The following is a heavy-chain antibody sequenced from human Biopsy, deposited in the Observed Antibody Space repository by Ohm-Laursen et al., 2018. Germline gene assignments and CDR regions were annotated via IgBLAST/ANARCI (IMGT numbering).Heavy chain of an antibody. CDR1: GGPIDSYY. V-gene: IGHV4-59*12. CDR3: ASAGYNPDWNFDL. CDR2: IYFTGRT. J-gene: IGHJ2*01. D-gene: IGHD5-24*01. Sequence: SETLSLTCTVSGGPIDSYYWSWIRQPPGKALEWIGYIYFTGRTSYNPSLKSRVTMSVNTSKKQFSLRLSSVTAADTAVCCCASAGYNPDWNFDLWGRGTRVTVSS.